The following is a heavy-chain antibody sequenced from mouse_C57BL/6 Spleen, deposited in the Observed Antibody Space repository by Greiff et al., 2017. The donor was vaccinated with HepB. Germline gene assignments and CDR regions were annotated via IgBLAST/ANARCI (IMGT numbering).Heavy chain of an antibody. CDR2: IYPGDGDT. J-gene: IGHJ3*01. CDR1: GYAFSSSW. D-gene: IGHD3-2*02. CDR3: AREGGLRLPFAY. V-gene: IGHV1-82*01. Sequence: VQVVESGPELVKPGASVKISCKASGYAFSSSWMNWVKQRPGKGLEWIGRIYPGDGDTNYNGKFKGKATLTADKSSSTAYMQLSSLTSEDSAVYFCAREGGLRLPFAYWGQGTLVTVSA.